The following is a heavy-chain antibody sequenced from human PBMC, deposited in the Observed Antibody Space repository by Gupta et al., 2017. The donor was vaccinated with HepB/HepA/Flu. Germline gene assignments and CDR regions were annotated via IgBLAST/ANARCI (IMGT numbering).Heavy chain of an antibody. D-gene: IGHD1-7*01. Sequence: QVQLQQWGAGLLKPSETLSLTCAVYGGSFSGYYWSWIRQPPGKGLEWIGEINHSGSTNYNPSLKSRVTISVDTSKNQFSLKLSSVTAADTAVYYCASGSGTKPYYFDYWGQGTLVTVSS. V-gene: IGHV4-34*01. CDR1: GGSFSGYY. J-gene: IGHJ4*02. CDR2: INHSGST. CDR3: ASGSGTKPYYFDY.